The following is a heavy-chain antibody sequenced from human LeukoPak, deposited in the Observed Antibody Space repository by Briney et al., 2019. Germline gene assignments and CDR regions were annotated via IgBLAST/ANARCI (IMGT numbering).Heavy chain of an antibody. CDR2: ISSSSSYI. V-gene: IGHV3-21*01. CDR3: ARVQRTTVTIYYYYYYGMDV. D-gene: IGHD4-17*01. CDR1: GSTFSSYS. J-gene: IGHJ6*04. Sequence: GGSLRLSCAASGSTFSSYSTNWVRQAPGKGLXXXXXISSSSSYIYYADSVKGRFTISRDNAKNSLYLQMNSLGAEDTAVYYCARVQRTTVTIYYYYYYGMDVWGKGTTVTVSS.